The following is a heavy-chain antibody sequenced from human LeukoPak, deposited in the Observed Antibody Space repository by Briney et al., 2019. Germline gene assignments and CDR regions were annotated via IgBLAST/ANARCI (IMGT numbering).Heavy chain of an antibody. CDR1: GFTFSSYS. V-gene: IGHV3-21*01. J-gene: IGHJ4*02. CDR2: ISSSSSYI. CDR3: ARVLGLSPYFDY. Sequence: PGGSLRLSCAASGFTFSSYSMNWVRQAPGKGLEWVSSISSSSSYIYYADSVKGRFTISRDNAKNSLYLQMNSLRAEDTAVYYCARVLGLSPYFDYWGQGTLVTVSS. D-gene: IGHD3-16*01.